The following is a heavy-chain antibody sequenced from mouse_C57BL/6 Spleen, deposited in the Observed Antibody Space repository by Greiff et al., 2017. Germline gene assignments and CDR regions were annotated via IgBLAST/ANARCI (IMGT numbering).Heavy chain of an antibody. V-gene: IGHV5-17*01. CDR3: ARDYYSNHYAMDY. CDR2: ISSGSSTI. Sequence: EVQRVESGGGLVKPGGSLKLSCAASGFTFSDYGMHWVRQAPEKGLEWVAYISSGSSTIYYADTVKGRFTISRDNAKNTLFLQMTSLRSEDTAMYYCARDYYSNHYAMDYWGQGTSVTVSS. CDR1: GFTFSDYG. D-gene: IGHD2-5*01. J-gene: IGHJ4*01.